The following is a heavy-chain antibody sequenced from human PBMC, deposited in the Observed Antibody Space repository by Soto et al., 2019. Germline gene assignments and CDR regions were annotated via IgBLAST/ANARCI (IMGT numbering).Heavy chain of an antibody. CDR1: GYTFTTYG. CDR2: LNTATGNT. CDR3: ARWRAPADMPGMFDY. V-gene: IGHV1-3*04. D-gene: IGHD2-2*01. Sequence: ASVKVSCKASGYTFTTYGIHWMRQAPGQSLEWMGWLNTATGNTRYSQNFQGRVSITRDTPATTAYMELSSLNNEDTSVYYCARWRAPADMPGMFDYWGQGTRVTVSS. J-gene: IGHJ4*02.